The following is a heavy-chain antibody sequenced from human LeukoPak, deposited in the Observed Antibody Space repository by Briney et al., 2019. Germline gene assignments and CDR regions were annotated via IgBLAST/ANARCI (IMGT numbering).Heavy chain of an antibody. CDR3: ANWVEGARPSLDY. Sequence: PGGSLRLSCSASGFTFSSYAMASVRQAPGPGLGWVSAISGSGGNTYYADSVKGRFTISRDNSKNTLYLQMNSLRAEDTAVYYCANWVEGARPSLDYWGQGALVTVSS. CDR1: GFTFSSYA. D-gene: IGHD6-6*01. CDR2: ISGSGGNT. J-gene: IGHJ4*02. V-gene: IGHV3-23*01.